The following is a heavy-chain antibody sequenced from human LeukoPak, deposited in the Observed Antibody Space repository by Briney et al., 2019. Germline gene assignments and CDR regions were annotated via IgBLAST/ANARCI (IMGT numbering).Heavy chain of an antibody. CDR1: GFTFNNYA. CDR2: ISSGGST. Sequence: GGSLRLSCAAAGFTFNNYAMSWVRQAPGKGLKWVSGISSGGSTYYADSVKGRFTISRDNSKNTLYLQMNSLRAEDTAVYYCARVPEGERSAYYFNYWGQGTLVTVSS. CDR3: ARVPEGERSAYYFNY. J-gene: IGHJ4*02. V-gene: IGHV3-23*01. D-gene: IGHD3-3*01.